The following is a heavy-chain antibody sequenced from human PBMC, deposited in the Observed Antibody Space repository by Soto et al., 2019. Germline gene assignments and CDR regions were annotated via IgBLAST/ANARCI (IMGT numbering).Heavy chain of an antibody. CDR3: ARGALYCTNGVCYLNWFDP. V-gene: IGHV4-34*01. CDR1: GGSFSGYY. J-gene: IGHJ5*02. Sequence: SETLSLTCAVYGGSFSGYYWSWIRQPPGKGLEWIGEINHSGSTNYNPSLKSRVTISVDTSKNQFSLKLSSVTTADTAVYYCARGALYCTNGVCYLNWFDPWGQGTLVTVSS. CDR2: INHSGST. D-gene: IGHD2-8*01.